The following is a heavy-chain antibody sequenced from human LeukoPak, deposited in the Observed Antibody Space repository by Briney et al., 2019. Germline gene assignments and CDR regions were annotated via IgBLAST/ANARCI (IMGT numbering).Heavy chain of an antibody. Sequence: GGSLRLSCAASGFIFDDYAMHWVRQAPGKGLEWVSGISWNSGSIGYADSVKGRFTISRDNARNSLYLQMNSLRPEDTALYYCAKSPAYWGQGTLVTVSS. J-gene: IGHJ4*02. CDR1: GFIFDDYA. CDR3: AKSPAY. V-gene: IGHV3-9*01. CDR2: ISWNSGSI.